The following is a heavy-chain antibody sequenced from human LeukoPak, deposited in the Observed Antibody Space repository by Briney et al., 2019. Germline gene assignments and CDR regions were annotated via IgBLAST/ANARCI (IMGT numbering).Heavy chain of an antibody. CDR2: ISYDGSNK. CDR1: GFTFSSYA. D-gene: IGHD3-3*01. J-gene: IGHJ5*02. V-gene: IGHV3-30-3*01. Sequence: PGGSLRLSCAASGFTFSSYAMHWVRQAPGKGLEWVAVISYDGSNKYYADSVKGRFTISRDNSKNTLYLQMNSLRAEDTAVYYCARDGTIFGARGWFDPWGQGTLVTVSS. CDR3: ARDGTIFGARGWFDP.